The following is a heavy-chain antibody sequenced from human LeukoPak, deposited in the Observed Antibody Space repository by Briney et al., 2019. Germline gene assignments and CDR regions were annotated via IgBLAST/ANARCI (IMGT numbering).Heavy chain of an antibody. D-gene: IGHD3-22*01. V-gene: IGHV1-18*01. CDR1: GFNFDNFG. CDR3: ARDTPESSAWYF. J-gene: IGHJ4*02. CDR2: FSAYTGEA. Sequence: ASVNVSCKASGFNFDNFGITWLRQAPGHGLEWMGFFSAYTGEANYSPRLQGRVSMTRDTSTNTAFLHLRSLGSDDTAVYYCARDTPESSAWYFWGQGTLITVSS.